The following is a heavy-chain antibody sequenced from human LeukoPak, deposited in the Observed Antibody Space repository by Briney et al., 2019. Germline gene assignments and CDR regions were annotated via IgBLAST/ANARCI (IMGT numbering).Heavy chain of an antibody. Sequence: PSETLSLTCTVSGDSMSTNTCFWGWIRQPPGKGLEWIGTICYSGSTYYTYNPSLRSRVTISIDTSRNQFSLKLSSVTAADTAVYYCARLRAARPDPPFFDYWGQGTLVTVSS. CDR2: ICYSGST. CDR1: GDSMSTNTCF. V-gene: IGHV4-39*01. D-gene: IGHD6-6*01. CDR3: ARLRAARPDPPFFDY. J-gene: IGHJ4*02.